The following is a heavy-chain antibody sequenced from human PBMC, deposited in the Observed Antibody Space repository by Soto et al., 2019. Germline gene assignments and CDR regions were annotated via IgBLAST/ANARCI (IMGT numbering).Heavy chain of an antibody. CDR2: ISAYNGNT. D-gene: IGHD2-15*01. J-gene: IGHJ4*02. CDR1: GYTFTSYG. CDR3: ARSYCSGGSCSLGYYFDY. Sequence: ASVKVSCKASGYTFTSYGISWVRQAPGQGLEWMGWISAYNGNTNYAQKLQGRVTMTTDTSTSTAYMELRSLRSDDTAVYYCARSYCSGGSCSLGYYFDYWGQGTLVTVSS. V-gene: IGHV1-18*01.